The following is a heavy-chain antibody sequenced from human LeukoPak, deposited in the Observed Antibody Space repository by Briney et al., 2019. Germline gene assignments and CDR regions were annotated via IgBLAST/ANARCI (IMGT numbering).Heavy chain of an antibody. J-gene: IGHJ6*02. CDR1: GGSISSYY. V-gene: IGHV4-59*01. Sequence: PSETLSLTCTVSGGSISSYYWSWIRQPPGKGLEWIGYIYYSGSTNYNPSLKSRVTISVDTSKNQFSLKLSSVTAADTAVYYCARGMDYGDYSWLKYYYYGMDVWGQGTTVTVSS. CDR3: ARGMDYGDYSWLKYYYYGMDV. D-gene: IGHD4-17*01. CDR2: IYYSGST.